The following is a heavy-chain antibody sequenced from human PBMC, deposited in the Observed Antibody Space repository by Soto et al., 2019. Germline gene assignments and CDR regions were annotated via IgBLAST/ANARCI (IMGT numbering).Heavy chain of an antibody. CDR3: ARGCSGGSCYYYGMDA. CDR2: ISAYNGNT. V-gene: IGHV1-18*01. D-gene: IGHD2-15*01. J-gene: IGHJ6*02. Sequence: QVQLVQSGAEVKKPGASVKVSCKASGYTVTSYGICWVRQAPGQGLEWMGWISAYNGNTNYAQKLQGRVTMTTDTSTSTAYMELRSLRSDVTAVYYCARGCSGGSCYYYGMDAWGQGTTVTVSS. CDR1: GYTVTSYG.